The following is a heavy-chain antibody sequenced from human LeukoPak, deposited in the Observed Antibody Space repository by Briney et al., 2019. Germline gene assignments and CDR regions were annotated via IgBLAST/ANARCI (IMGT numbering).Heavy chain of an antibody. CDR3: ARDTRNYFDY. Sequence: ASVKVSCKASGYTFTTYATHWVRQAPGQRLEWMGWINAGNGYTKSSQRFQGRVTFTRDTSASTAYMELSSLRSEDTAVYYCARDTRNYFDYWGQGTLVTVSS. V-gene: IGHV1-3*01. J-gene: IGHJ4*02. CDR1: GYTFTTYA. CDR2: INAGNGYT.